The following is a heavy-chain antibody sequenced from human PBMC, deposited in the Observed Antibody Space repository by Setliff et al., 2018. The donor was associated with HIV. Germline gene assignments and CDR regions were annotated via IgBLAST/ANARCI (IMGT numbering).Heavy chain of an antibody. J-gene: IGHJ3*02. CDR2: ISAHNGHT. Sequence: ASVKVSCKASSYSFTSYGFTWVRQAPGQGLEWMGWISAHNGHTDYAQKFQDRVTMSTDTSTTTAFMELRSPISYDTAVYYCARGVPADAYAFDIWGQGTLVTVSS. CDR3: ARGVPADAYAFDI. D-gene: IGHD2-2*01. V-gene: IGHV1-18*01. CDR1: SYSFTSYG.